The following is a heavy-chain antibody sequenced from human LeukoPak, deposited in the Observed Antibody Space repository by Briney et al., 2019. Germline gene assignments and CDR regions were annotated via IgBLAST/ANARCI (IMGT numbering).Heavy chain of an antibody. J-gene: IGHJ4*02. CDR2: IDNRGST. Sequence: PSETLSLTCTVSGVSIGSYLWSWIRQPPGKGLEWIGYIDNRGSTNYNPSLKSRVTISVDTSKNQFSLKLNSVTAADTAVYYCARGGSYTPYWGQGTLVTVSS. CDR3: ARGGSYTPY. V-gene: IGHV4-59*08. CDR1: GVSIGSYL. D-gene: IGHD1-26*01.